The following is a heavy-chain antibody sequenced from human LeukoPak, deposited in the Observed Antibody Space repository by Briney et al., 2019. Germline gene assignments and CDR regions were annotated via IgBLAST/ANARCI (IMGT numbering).Heavy chain of an antibody. CDR2: IYYSGST. Sequence: SETLSLTCTVSGGSISSSSYYWGWIRQPPGKGLEWIGSIYYSGSTYYNPSLKSRVTISVDTSKNQFSLKLSSVTAADTAVYYCARLEHTAGLRYFDWGGYWGQGTLVTVSS. D-gene: IGHD3-9*01. CDR3: ARLEHTAGLRYFDWGGY. CDR1: GGSISSSSYY. V-gene: IGHV4-39*07. J-gene: IGHJ4*02.